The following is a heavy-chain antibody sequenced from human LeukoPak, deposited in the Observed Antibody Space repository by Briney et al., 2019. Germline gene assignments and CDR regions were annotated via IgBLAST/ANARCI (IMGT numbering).Heavy chain of an antibody. CDR1: GFTFSSYS. D-gene: IGHD2-2*02. CDR2: ISSSSSYI. CDR3: ARGGNGYQLLYVDY. J-gene: IGHJ4*02. V-gene: IGHV3-21*01. Sequence: PGGSLRLSCAASGFTFSSYSMNWVRQAPGKGLEWVSSISSSSSYIYYADSVKGRFTISRDNVKNSLYLQMNSLRAEDTAVYYCARGGNGYQLLYVDYWGQGTLVTVSS.